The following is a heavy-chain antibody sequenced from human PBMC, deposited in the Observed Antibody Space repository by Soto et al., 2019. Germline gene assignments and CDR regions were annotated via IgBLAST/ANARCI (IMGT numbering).Heavy chain of an antibody. CDR1: GDSISSSNY. J-gene: IGHJ5*02. D-gene: IGHD2-21*02. Sequence: SETLSLTCAVSGDSISSSNYWSWIRQAPGKGLEWIGYVYYTGSTYYNPSLMSRLTISVDTSKNQFSLKLTSVTAAETAVYYCVRTARQGAVAPHWFDRWGQGTQVTVSS. CDR3: VRTARQGAVAPHWFDR. CDR2: VYYTGST. V-gene: IGHV4-30-4*01.